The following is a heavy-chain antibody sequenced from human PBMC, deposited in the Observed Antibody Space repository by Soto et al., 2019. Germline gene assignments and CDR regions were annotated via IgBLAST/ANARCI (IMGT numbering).Heavy chain of an antibody. J-gene: IGHJ4*02. Sequence: EVQLVESGGGLVRPGGSLRLSCAASGFTFSSYWMSWVRQAPGKGLEWVANMNQDGSEKYYVDSVKGRFTISRDNAKNTLYVQMNSLRAEDTAVYYCAKDGVAVAGDWGQGTLVTVSS. CDR1: GFTFSSYW. D-gene: IGHD6-19*01. V-gene: IGHV3-7*01. CDR3: AKDGVAVAGD. CDR2: MNQDGSEK.